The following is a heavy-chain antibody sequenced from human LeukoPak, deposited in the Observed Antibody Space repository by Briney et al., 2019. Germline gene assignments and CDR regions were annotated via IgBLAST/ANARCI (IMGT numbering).Heavy chain of an antibody. CDR2: INYSGST. CDR3: ARQGVDHVPTYYYDSSGYYYGY. Sequence: GSLRLSCAASGFTFSSYSMNWVRQAPGKGLEWIGSINYSGSTYFNPSLKSRVTISVDTSKNQFSLKLSSVTAADTAVYYCARQGVDHVPTYYYDSSGYYYGYWGRGTLVTVS. D-gene: IGHD3-22*01. V-gene: IGHV4-39*07. J-gene: IGHJ4*02. CDR1: GFTFSSYS.